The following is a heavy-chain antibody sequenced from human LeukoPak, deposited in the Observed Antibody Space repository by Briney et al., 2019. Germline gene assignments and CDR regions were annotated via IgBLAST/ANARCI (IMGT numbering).Heavy chain of an antibody. D-gene: IGHD1-26*01. V-gene: IGHV3-74*01. Sequence: GGCLRLSCAASGFTFSSYWMHWVRQGPGKGLVWASRISGDGTNINYADSVKGRFTISRDNAKNTLYLQMNSLRAEDTAVYYCARNPSGSYSDIWGQGTMVTVSS. CDR2: ISGDGTNI. CDR3: ARNPSGSYSDI. J-gene: IGHJ3*02. CDR1: GFTFSSYW.